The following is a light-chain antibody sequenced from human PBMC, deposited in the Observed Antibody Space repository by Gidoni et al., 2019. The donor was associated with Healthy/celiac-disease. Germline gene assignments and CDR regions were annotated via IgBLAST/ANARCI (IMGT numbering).Light chain of an antibody. CDR1: QSVSSSN. Sequence: IVLPQSSGTLSLSTGERATLSCRASQSVSSSNLAWYQQKPGPAPRPLIYGASSRATGIPDRISSSGSGTDFTLTISRLEPEDVAVYYCQQYGSSPGTFGPXTKVDIK. CDR3: QQYGSSPGT. CDR2: GAS. J-gene: IGKJ3*01. V-gene: IGKV3-20*01.